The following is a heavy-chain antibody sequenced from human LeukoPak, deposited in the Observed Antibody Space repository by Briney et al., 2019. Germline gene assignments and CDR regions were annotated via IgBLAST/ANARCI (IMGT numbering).Heavy chain of an antibody. V-gene: IGHV4-4*02. CDR3: ASLGIDYYDSSGYYYPGT. J-gene: IGHJ4*02. CDR2: IYHSGST. D-gene: IGHD3-22*01. Sequence: PSGTLSLTCAVSGGSISSSNWWSWVRQPPGKGLEWIGEIYHSGSTNYNPSLKSRVTISVDTSKNQFSLKLSSVTAADTAVYYCASLGIDYYDSSGYYYPGTWGQGTLVTVSS. CDR1: GGSISSSNW.